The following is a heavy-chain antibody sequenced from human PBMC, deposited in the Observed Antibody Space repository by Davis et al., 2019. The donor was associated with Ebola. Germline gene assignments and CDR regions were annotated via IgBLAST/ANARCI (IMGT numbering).Heavy chain of an antibody. CDR1: GFTFSSYS. Sequence: GESLKISCAASGFTFSSYSMNWVRQAPGKGLEWVAVISYDGSNKYYADSVKGRFTISRDNSKNTLYLQMNSLRAEDTAVYYCAKDKLVSWVMDVWGQGTTVTVSS. D-gene: IGHD2-8*01. CDR3: AKDKLVSWVMDV. J-gene: IGHJ6*02. V-gene: IGHV3-30*18. CDR2: ISYDGSNK.